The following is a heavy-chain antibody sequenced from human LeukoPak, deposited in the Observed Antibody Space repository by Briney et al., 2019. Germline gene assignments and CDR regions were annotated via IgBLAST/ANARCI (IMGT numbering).Heavy chain of an antibody. D-gene: IGHD5-12*01. Sequence: ASVKVSCKASGYTFTGSYMHWVRQAPGQGLEWMGWINPNSGGTSYAQKFQGRVTMTRDTSVTTAYMELSRLRSDDTAVYYCARYSGYDEPFEYWGQGTLVTVSS. V-gene: IGHV1-2*02. CDR3: ARYSGYDEPFEY. J-gene: IGHJ4*02. CDR2: INPNSGGT. CDR1: GYTFTGSY.